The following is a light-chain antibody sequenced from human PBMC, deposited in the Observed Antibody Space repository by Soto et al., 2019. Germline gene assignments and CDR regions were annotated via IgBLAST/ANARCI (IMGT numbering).Light chain of an antibody. CDR1: QSVSSSY. CDR3: QQYHKWPVT. V-gene: IGKV3-15*01. Sequence: EIVMTQSPVTLSVSPGERATLSCRASQSVSSSYLAWYQQKPGQAPRLLISRASTGATGLPARFSGSGSGTEFTLTINSLQSEDLAIYYCQQYHKWPVTFGGGTKVDIK. J-gene: IGKJ4*01. CDR2: RAS.